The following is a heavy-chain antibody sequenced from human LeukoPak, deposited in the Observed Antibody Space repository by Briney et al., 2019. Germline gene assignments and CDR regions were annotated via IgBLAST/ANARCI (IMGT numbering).Heavy chain of an antibody. CDR1: GGSFSGYY. CDR2: INHSGSS. D-gene: IGHD3-16*01. CDR3: ARVFVMEATFYYNSGMDV. J-gene: IGHJ6*02. V-gene: IGHV4-34*01. Sequence: SETLSLTCAVNGGSFSGYYWSWIRQPPGKGLEWIGEINHSGSSNYNPSLKSRVTISVDTSKNQFSLKVSSVTAADTAVYYCARVFVMEATFYYNSGMDVWGQGTTVTVSS.